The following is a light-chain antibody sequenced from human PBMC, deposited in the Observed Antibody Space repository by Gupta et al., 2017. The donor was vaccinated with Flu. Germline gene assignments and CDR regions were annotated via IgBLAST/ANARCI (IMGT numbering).Light chain of an antibody. CDR3: AAWDDSLSGWV. V-gene: IGLV1-47*01. CDR1: SFNIGSNY. CDR2: NND. Sequence: QSVLTQPPSASGTPGQSVTISCSGGSFNIGSNYVYWYQQFPGMAPKLLVYNNDQRPSGVPDRFSGSRSGTSASLTFSGLRAEDEADYHCAAWDDSLSGWVFGGGTKVTVL. J-gene: IGLJ3*02.